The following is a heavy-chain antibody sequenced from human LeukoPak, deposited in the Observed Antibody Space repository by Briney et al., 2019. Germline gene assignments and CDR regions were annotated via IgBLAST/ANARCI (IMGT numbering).Heavy chain of an antibody. CDR3: ARVPSDRPFGGVIAYFDY. D-gene: IGHD3-16*02. CDR1: GGSISSYY. J-gene: IGHJ4*02. V-gene: IGHV4-59*01. CDR2: IYYSGST. Sequence: SETLSLTCTVSGGSISSYYWSWIRQPPGKGLEWMGYIYYSGSTNYNPSLKSRVTISVDTSKNQFSLKLSSVTAADTAVYYCARVPSDRPFGGVIAYFDYWGQGTLVTVSS.